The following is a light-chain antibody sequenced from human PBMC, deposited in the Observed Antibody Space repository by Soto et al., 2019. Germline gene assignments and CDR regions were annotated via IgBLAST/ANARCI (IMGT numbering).Light chain of an antibody. J-gene: IGKJ4*01. CDR2: AAS. CDR3: QQGYSTPLT. Sequence: DIQMTQSPSSLSASVGDRVTITCRASQTISTYLNWYQQKPGRAPKLLIFAASSLQSGVPPRFSGSGSGIDFTLTVSSLQPEDFATYFCQQGYSTPLTFGGGTKVDIK. V-gene: IGKV1-39*01. CDR1: QTISTY.